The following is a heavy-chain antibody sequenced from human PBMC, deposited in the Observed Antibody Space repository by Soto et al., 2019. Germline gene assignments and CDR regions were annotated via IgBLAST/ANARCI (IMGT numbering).Heavy chain of an antibody. CDR2: ISAYNGNT. CDR3: ARSPKWFGELAYYYYGMDV. D-gene: IGHD3-10*01. J-gene: IGHJ6*02. Sequence: ASVKVSCKASGYTFTSYGISWVRQAPGQGLEWMGWISAYNGNTNYAQKLQGRVTMTTDTSTSTAYMELRSLRSDDTAVYYCARSPKWFGELAYYYYGMDVWGQGTTVTVSS. V-gene: IGHV1-18*01. CDR1: GYTFTSYG.